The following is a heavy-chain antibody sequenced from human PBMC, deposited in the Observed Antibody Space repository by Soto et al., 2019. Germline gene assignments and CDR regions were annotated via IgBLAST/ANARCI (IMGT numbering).Heavy chain of an antibody. Sequence: SETLSLTCTVSGGSISSGGYYWSCIRQHPGKGLEWIGYIYYSGSTYYNPSLKSRVTISVDTSKNQFSLKLSSVTAADTAVYYCARDLPPNNEYQLPLFGDSYYYGMDVWGQGTTVTVSS. CDR2: IYYSGST. V-gene: IGHV4-31*03. J-gene: IGHJ6*02. D-gene: IGHD2-2*01. CDR3: ARDLPPNNEYQLPLFGDSYYYGMDV. CDR1: GGSISSGGYY.